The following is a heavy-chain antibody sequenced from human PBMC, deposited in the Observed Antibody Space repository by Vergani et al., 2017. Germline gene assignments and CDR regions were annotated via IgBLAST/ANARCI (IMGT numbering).Heavy chain of an antibody. V-gene: IGHV4-59*01. J-gene: IGHJ6*02. CDR1: GGSISSYY. CDR2: IYYSGST. D-gene: IGHD3-10*01. Sequence: QVQLQESGPGLVKPSETLSLTCTVSGGSISSYYWSWIRQPPGKGLEWIGYIYYSGSTNYNPSLKSRVTISVDTSKNPFSLKLSSVTAADTAVYYCARDRAPYYGMDVWGQGTTVTVSS. CDR3: ARDRAPYYGMDV.